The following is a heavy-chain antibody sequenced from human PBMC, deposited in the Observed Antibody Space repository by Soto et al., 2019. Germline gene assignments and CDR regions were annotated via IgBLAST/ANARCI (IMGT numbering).Heavy chain of an antibody. D-gene: IGHD2-15*01. CDR1: GLTFPSDD. Sequence: QAQLVQSGAEVKRPGASVKVSCKASGLTFPSDDIEWVRQTTGQGLEWMGWMNPISNSRGYTQNLERRVTMTWSTATGPAYMELGSLRSEDTAIYYYVRYRKISRTAFDIWGQGTLVTVSS. CDR2: MNPISNSR. CDR3: VRYRKISRTAFDI. V-gene: IGHV1-8*01. J-gene: IGHJ3*02.